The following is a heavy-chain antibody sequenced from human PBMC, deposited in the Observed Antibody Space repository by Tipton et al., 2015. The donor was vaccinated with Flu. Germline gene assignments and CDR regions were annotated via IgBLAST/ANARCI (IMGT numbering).Heavy chain of an antibody. Sequence: SLRLSCAASGFTFSSYAMSWVRQAPGKGLEWVSGISGRGGRTYYADSVKGRFTISRDNSKNTLYLQMNSLRAEDTAVYYCARRDYSNYVSVPKNWFDPWGQGTLVTVSS. CDR2: ISGRGGRT. V-gene: IGHV3-23*01. J-gene: IGHJ5*02. D-gene: IGHD4-11*01. CDR3: ARRDYSNYVSVPKNWFDP. CDR1: GFTFSSYA.